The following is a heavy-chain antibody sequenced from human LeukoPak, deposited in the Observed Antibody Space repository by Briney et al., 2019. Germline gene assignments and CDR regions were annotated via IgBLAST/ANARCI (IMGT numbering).Heavy chain of an antibody. CDR1: GYSFTSYW. CDR3: ARHSRTARGLFDY. V-gene: IGHV5-51*01. D-gene: IGHD5-18*01. J-gene: IGHJ4*02. Sequence: GESPKISCKGSGYSFTSYWIGWVRQMPGKGLEWMGIIYPGDSDTRYSPSFQGQVTISADKSISTAYLQWSSLKASDTAMYYCARHSRTARGLFDYWGQGTLVTVSS. CDR2: IYPGDSDT.